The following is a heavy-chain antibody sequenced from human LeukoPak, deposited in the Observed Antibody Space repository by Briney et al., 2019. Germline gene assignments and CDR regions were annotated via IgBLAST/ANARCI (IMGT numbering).Heavy chain of an antibody. CDR2: IKQDGSEK. CDR3: ARETAAGTVDY. CDR1: GFTCSSYW. J-gene: IGHJ4*02. Sequence: PGGSLRPSCAASGFTCSSYWMSWVRQAPGKGLEWVANIKQDGSEKYYVDSVKGRFTISRDNAKNSLYLQMNSLRAEDTAVYYCARETAAGTVDYWGQGTLVTVSS. D-gene: IGHD6-13*01. V-gene: IGHV3-7*01.